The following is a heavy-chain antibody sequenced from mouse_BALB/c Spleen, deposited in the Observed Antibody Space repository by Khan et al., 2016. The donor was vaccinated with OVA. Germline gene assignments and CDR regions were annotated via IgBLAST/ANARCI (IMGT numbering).Heavy chain of an antibody. CDR2: ISTGGHYT. V-gene: IGHV5-9-3*01. Sequence: EVELVESGGGLVKPGGSLKLSCSASGFTFSNYAMSWVRQTPAKRLECVATISTGGHYTFYPDSVKGRFTISRDNAKNTLYLQMSSLRPEDTAMYYCARSLVAYHAMDYGGQGILVTVSS. CDR3: ARSLVAYHAMDY. D-gene: IGHD2-2*01. CDR1: GFTFSNYA. J-gene: IGHJ4*01.